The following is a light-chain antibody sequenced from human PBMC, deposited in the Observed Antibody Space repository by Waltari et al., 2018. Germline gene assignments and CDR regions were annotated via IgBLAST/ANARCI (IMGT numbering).Light chain of an antibody. CDR2: END. CDR1: RSNIGTNY. CDR3: GAWDSSLSAV. J-gene: IGLJ1*01. Sequence: QSVLTQTPSVSAAPGPKVTISCTGNRSNIGTNYVPWYQQIPGTAPKLLIYENDKRPSGTPDRFSGSKSGTSATLGITGLQTGDEADYYCGAWDSSLSAVFGTGTKVTV. V-gene: IGLV1-51*02.